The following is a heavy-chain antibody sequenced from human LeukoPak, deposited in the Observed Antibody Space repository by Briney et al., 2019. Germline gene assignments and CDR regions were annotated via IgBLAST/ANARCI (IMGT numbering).Heavy chain of an antibody. V-gene: IGHV1-18*01. J-gene: IGHJ6*03. CDR3: ARGVVAATFYYYMDV. CDR1: GYTFTSYG. D-gene: IGHD2-15*01. CDR2: ISACNGNT. Sequence: ASVKVSCKASGYTFTSYGISWVRQAPGQGLEWMGWISACNGNTNYAQKLQGRVTMTTDTSTSTAYMELSSLTSDDTAVYYCARGVVAATFYYYMDVWGKGTTVTVSS.